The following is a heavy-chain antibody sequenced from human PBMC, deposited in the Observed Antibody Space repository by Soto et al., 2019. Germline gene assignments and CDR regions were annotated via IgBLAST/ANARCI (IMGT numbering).Heavy chain of an antibody. CDR1: GLTFGNAP. CDR2: LKSKTDGGTT. D-gene: IGHD1-1*01. J-gene: IGHJ4*02. Sequence: EVQLVESGGGLVKPGGSLRLSCAASGLTFGNAPMNWVRQAPGKGLEWVGRLKSKTDGGTTDYAAPVKGRFTISRDDSRNTLNLQMNNLRTEDTAVYYCITGRGTPGAQPFDYWGQGTLVIVSS. CDR3: ITGRGTPGAQPFDY. V-gene: IGHV3-15*01.